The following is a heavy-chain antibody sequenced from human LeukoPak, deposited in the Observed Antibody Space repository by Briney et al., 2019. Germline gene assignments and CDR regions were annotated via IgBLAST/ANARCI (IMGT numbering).Heavy chain of an antibody. CDR3: ASRGDTSGYYYFDY. CDR1: GFTFSGYG. Sequence: PGGSLRLSCAASGFTFSGYGMHWVRQAPGKGLEWVAVISYDGSIKYYADSVKGRFTISRDNSKNTLYLQMNSLRTEDTAVYYCASRGDTSGYYYFDYWGQGTLVTVSS. CDR2: ISYDGSIK. J-gene: IGHJ4*02. D-gene: IGHD3-22*01. V-gene: IGHV3-30*03.